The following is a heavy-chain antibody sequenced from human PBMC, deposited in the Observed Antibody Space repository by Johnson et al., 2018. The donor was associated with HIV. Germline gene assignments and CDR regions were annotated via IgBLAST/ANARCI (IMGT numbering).Heavy chain of an antibody. CDR3: ASDGRDLVKRGSFDV. CDR1: GITGGTNY. V-gene: IGHV3-66*02. Sequence: EVQLVESGGGLVQPGGSLRLSCAASGITGGTNYMRWVRQAPGKGLEWVSVLFSVGDVYYADSVKGRFNISRDNSKTMVYLQMNSLRPEDTAVYYCASDGRDLVKRGSFDVWGQGTVVTVSS. J-gene: IGHJ3*01. D-gene: IGHD3-9*01. CDR2: LFSVGDV.